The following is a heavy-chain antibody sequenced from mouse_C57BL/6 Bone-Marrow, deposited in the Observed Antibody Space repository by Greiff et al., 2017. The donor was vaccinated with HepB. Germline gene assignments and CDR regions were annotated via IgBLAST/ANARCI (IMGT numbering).Heavy chain of an antibody. CDR2: IYPRDGST. V-gene: IGHV1-78*01. CDR3: ARGFYYYGSSLYYAMDY. Sequence: QVQLQQSDAELVKPGASVKISCKVSGYTFTDHTIHWMKQRPEQGLEWIGYIYPRDGSTKYNEKFKGKATLTADKSSSTAYMQLNSLTSEDSAVYFCARGFYYYGSSLYYAMDYWGQGTSVTVSS. J-gene: IGHJ4*01. CDR1: GYTFTDHT. D-gene: IGHD1-1*01.